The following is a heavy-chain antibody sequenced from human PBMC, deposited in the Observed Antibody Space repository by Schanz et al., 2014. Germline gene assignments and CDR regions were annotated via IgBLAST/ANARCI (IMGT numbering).Heavy chain of an antibody. Sequence: EVQLVESGGGWVQPGGSLRLSCAASGFTFSSYSMNWVRQAPGKGLEWVSYISSASSTINYADSVKGRFTISRDNAKNSLFLQMNSLRAEDTAVYYCAKGRFGELSAFDIWGQGTMVTVSS. CDR1: GFTFSSYS. CDR2: ISSASSTI. J-gene: IGHJ3*02. D-gene: IGHD3-10*01. V-gene: IGHV3-48*01. CDR3: AKGRFGELSAFDI.